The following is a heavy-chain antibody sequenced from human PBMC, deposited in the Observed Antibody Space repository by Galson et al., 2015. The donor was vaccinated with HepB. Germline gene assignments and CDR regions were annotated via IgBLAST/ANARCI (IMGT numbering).Heavy chain of an antibody. J-gene: IGHJ5*02. Sequence: PALVKPTQTLTLTCTVSGFSLSNARMGVSWIRQPPGKALEWLAHIFSNDEKSYSTSLKSRLTISRDTSKSQVVLTMTNMDPVDTATYYCARILQGITIFGVVKWFDPWGQGTLVTVSS. V-gene: IGHV2-26*01. CDR3: ARILQGITIFGVVKWFDP. CDR2: IFSNDEK. CDR1: GFSLSNARMG. D-gene: IGHD3-3*01.